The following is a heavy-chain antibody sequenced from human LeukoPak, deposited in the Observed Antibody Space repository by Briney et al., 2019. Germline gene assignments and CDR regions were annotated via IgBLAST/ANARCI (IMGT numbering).Heavy chain of an antibody. CDR1: GGTFSSYA. CDR2: IIPIFGTA. J-gene: IGHJ4*02. D-gene: IGHD1-1*01. Sequence: SVKVSCKASGGTFSSYAISWVRQAPGQGLEWMGGIIPIFGTANYAQKLQGRVTMTTDTSTSTAYMELRSLRSDDTAVYYCAKRGVTRTYYFDWWGQGTLVTVSS. V-gene: IGHV1-69*05. CDR3: AKRGVTRTYYFDW.